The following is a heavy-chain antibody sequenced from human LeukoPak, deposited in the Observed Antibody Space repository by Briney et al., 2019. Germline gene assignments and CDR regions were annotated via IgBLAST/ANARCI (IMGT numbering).Heavy chain of an antibody. CDR1: GFTFGDYA. CDR3: TRDQGY. V-gene: IGHV3-49*04. CDR2: IRSKAYGATT. J-gene: IGHJ4*02. Sequence: PGGSLRLSCTASGFTFGDYAMSWVRQAPGKGLEWVGFIRSKAYGATTEYAASVKGRFTISRDDSKSIAYLQMNSLKTEDTAVYYCTRDQGYWGQGTLVTVSS.